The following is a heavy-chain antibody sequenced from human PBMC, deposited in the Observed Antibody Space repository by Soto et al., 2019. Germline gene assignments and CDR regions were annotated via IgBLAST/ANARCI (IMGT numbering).Heavy chain of an antibody. J-gene: IGHJ6*02. Sequence: QVQLVQSGAEVKKPGSSVKVSCKASGGTFSSYAISCVRQAPGQGLEWMGGIIPISGTANYAQKFQGRVTITADESTSTAYMELSSLRSEDTAVYYCARSQGSSTSLEIYYYYYYGMDVWGQGTRVTVSS. CDR1: GGTFSSYA. CDR3: ARSQGSSTSLEIYYYYYYGMDV. D-gene: IGHD2-2*01. V-gene: IGHV1-69*01. CDR2: IIPISGTA.